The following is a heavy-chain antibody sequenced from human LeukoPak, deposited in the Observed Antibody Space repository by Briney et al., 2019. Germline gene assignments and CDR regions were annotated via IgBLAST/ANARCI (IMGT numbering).Heavy chain of an antibody. J-gene: IGHJ4*02. Sequence: ASVKVSCKTSGYTFTSYDINWVRQATGQGLEWMGWMNPNSGNTGYAQKFQGRVTMTRNTSISTAYLALSSLISEDTAVYYCARVLPDYYDSSGSDYWGQGTLVTVSS. D-gene: IGHD3-22*01. V-gene: IGHV1-8*01. CDR1: GYTFTSYD. CDR3: ARVLPDYYDSSGSDY. CDR2: MNPNSGNT.